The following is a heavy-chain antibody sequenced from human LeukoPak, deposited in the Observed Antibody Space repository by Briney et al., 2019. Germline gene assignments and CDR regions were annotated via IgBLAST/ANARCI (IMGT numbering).Heavy chain of an antibody. D-gene: IGHD2-8*01. Sequence: SGGSLRLSCTASGFTFSSYSMNWVRQAPGKGLEWVSFISSSSSTMYYADSVKGRFTISRDNVKNSLYLQMNSLRAEDTTVYYCARRSRYCINGVCYTNKYYDMDVWGQGTTVTVSS. J-gene: IGHJ6*02. CDR1: GFTFSSYS. CDR3: ARRSRYCINGVCYTNKYYDMDV. CDR2: ISSSSSTM. V-gene: IGHV3-48*01.